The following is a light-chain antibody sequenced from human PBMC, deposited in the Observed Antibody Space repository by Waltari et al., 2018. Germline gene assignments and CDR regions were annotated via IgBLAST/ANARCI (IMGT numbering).Light chain of an antibody. Sequence: IQLTQSPSSLSASVGDTVTITCRASQVISSYLAWYQQRPGKAPKLLIFAASTLHTGVPSRFSGRESGTDFTLTISSLQTEDFATYYCQQLKSYPYTFGQGTKLEIK. V-gene: IGKV1-9*01. CDR1: QVISSY. CDR2: AAS. J-gene: IGKJ2*01. CDR3: QQLKSYPYT.